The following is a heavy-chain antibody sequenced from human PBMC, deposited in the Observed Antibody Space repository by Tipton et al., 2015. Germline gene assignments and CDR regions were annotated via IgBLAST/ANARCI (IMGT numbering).Heavy chain of an antibody. J-gene: IGHJ4*02. CDR2: ISGGGGST. D-gene: IGHD6-19*01. CDR3: AKSKTMSGITVAASDY. CDR1: GFTFSSCA. V-gene: IGHV3-23*01. Sequence: YLRLSCTASGFTFSSCAMSWVRQAPGKGLEWVSSISGGGGSTFYPDSVKGRFTISRDNSKNTLYLQMNSLRAEDTALYYCAKSKTMSGITVAASDYWGQGTLVTVSS.